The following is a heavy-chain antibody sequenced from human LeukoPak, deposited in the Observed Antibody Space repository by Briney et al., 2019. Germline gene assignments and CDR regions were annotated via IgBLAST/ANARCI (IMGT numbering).Heavy chain of an antibody. V-gene: IGHV1-46*01. CDR3: VTSNNDIAAPDY. CDR1: GYTFTSYY. D-gene: IGHD6-25*01. Sequence: ASVKVSCKASGYTFTSYYMHWVRQAPGQGLDWMGIINPSGGSTSYAQKFQGRVTMTRDTSTSTVYMELSSLRSEDTAVYYCVTSNNDIAAPDYWGQGTLVTVSS. CDR2: INPSGGST. J-gene: IGHJ4*02.